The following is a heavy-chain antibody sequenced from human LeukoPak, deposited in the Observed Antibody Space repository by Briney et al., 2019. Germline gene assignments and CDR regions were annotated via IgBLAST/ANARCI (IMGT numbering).Heavy chain of an antibody. D-gene: IGHD2-2*01. CDR3: ARAPMGPAPLY. Sequence: ASVKVSCKASGYTFTNYGISWVRQAPGQGLEWMGWINPNSGGTNYAQKFQGRVTMTRDTSISTAYMELSRLRSDDTAFYYCARAPMGPAPLYWGQGTLVTVSS. V-gene: IGHV1-2*02. J-gene: IGHJ4*02. CDR2: INPNSGGT. CDR1: GYTFTNYG.